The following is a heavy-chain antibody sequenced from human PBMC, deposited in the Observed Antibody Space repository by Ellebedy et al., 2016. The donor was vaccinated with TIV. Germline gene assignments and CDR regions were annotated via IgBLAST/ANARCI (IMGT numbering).Heavy chain of an antibody. CDR1: GFTFSSYE. CDR2: ISPRASPI. V-gene: IGHV3-48*03. CDR3: ARDRLVYGMDV. D-gene: IGHD2-8*02. Sequence: PGGSLRLSCAASGFTFSSYEMNWVRQAPGKGLEWVSYISPRASPIYYADSVKGRFTISRDNAKNSLYLQMNSLRADDTAVYYCARDRLVYGMDVWGRGTTVTVSS. J-gene: IGHJ6*02.